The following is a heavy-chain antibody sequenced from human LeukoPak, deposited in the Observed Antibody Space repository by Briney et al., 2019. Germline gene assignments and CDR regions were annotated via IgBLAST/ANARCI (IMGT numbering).Heavy chain of an antibody. CDR3: ARARDSSGYYYPTWYFDL. Sequence: PSETLSLTCTVSGGSISSYYWSWIRQPPGKGLEWIGYIYYSGSTNYNPSLKSRVTISVDTSKNQFSLKLSSVTAADMAVYYCARARDSSGYYYPTWYFDLWGRGTLVTVSS. CDR1: GGSISSYY. V-gene: IGHV4-59*01. CDR2: IYYSGST. J-gene: IGHJ2*01. D-gene: IGHD3-22*01.